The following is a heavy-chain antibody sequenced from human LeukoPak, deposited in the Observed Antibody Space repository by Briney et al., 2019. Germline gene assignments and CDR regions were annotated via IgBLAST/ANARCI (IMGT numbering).Heavy chain of an antibody. J-gene: IGHJ4*02. V-gene: IGHV3-23*01. CDR1: GFTFSSYA. CDR2: INGGGSST. Sequence: GGSLRLSCAASGFTFSSYAMSWVRQAPGKGLEWVSAINGGGSSTYYADSVKGRFTISRDNSKNTLYLQMNSLRAEDTAVYYCAIYDSSGYYNYWGQGALVTVSS. CDR3: AIYDSSGYYNY. D-gene: IGHD3-22*01.